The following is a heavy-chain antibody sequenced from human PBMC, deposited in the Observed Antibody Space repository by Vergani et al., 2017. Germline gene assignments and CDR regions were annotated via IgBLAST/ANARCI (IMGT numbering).Heavy chain of an antibody. CDR2: ISWNSGSI. Sequence: EVQLVESGGGLVQPGRSLRLSCAASGFTFDDYAMHWVRQAPGKGLEWVSGISWNSGSIGYADSVKGRFTISRDNAKNSLYLQMNSRRAEDTALYYCAKDRGSSWRFSGAFDIWGQGTMVTVSS. J-gene: IGHJ3*02. CDR1: GFTFDDYA. CDR3: AKDRGSSWRFSGAFDI. D-gene: IGHD6-13*01. V-gene: IGHV3-9*01.